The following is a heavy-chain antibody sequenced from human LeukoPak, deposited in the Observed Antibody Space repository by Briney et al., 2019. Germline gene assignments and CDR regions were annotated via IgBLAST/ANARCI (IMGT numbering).Heavy chain of an antibody. CDR2: IWYDGSNK. J-gene: IGHJ1*01. Sequence: PGGSLRLSCAASGLTFSSYGMHWVRQAPGKGLEWVAVIWYDGSNKYYADSVKGRFTISRDNSKNTLYLQMNSLRAEDTAVYYCARQTYYDFWSGRAEYFQHWGQGTLVTVSS. V-gene: IGHV3-33*01. CDR1: GLTFSSYG. D-gene: IGHD3-3*01. CDR3: ARQTYYDFWSGRAEYFQH.